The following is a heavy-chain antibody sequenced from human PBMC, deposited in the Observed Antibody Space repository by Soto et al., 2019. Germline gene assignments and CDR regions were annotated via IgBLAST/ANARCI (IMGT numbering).Heavy chain of an antibody. CDR3: AKTLLRAFDI. V-gene: IGHV3-23*01. Sequence: EVQLLESGGGLVQPGGSLRLSCAASGFTFNYAMMWVRQAPGKGQEWVSGISGSGGSTYYADSVKGRFTISRDNSKNTLYLQMNSLRAEDTAVYYCAKTLLRAFDIWGQGTMVTVSS. D-gene: IGHD2-21*02. J-gene: IGHJ3*02. CDR1: GFTFNYA. CDR2: ISGSGGST.